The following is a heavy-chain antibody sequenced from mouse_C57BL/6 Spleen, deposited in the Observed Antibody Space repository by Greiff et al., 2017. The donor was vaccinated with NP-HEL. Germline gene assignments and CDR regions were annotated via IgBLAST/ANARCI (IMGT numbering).Heavy chain of an antibody. CDR1: GFTFSSYG. J-gene: IGHJ2*01. CDR3: ARAYGNYFDY. V-gene: IGHV5-6*01. D-gene: IGHD2-1*01. Sequence: EVKVVESGGDLVKPGGSLKLSCAASGFTFSSYGMSWVRQTPDKRLEWVATISSGGSYTYYPDSVKGRFTISRDNAKNTLYLQMSSLKSEDTAMYYCARAYGNYFDYWGQGTTLTVSS. CDR2: ISSGGSYT.